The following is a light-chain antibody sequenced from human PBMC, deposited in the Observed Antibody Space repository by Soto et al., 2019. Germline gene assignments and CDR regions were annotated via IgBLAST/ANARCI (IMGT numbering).Light chain of an antibody. CDR2: AAS. V-gene: IGKV1-27*01. J-gene: IGKJ5*01. CDR1: QGIYNY. Sequence: DIQMTQSPSSLSASVADRVTITCRASQGIYNYLAWYQQKPGKAPKLLIYAASTLAAGVPSRFSGSGSGTDFTLTISSLQPEDVAAYYCQKYNSALLTFGQGTRLEIK. CDR3: QKYNSALLT.